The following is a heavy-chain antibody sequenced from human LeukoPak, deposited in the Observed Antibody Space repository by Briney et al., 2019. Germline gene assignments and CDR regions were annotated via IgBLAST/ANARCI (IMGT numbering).Heavy chain of an antibody. CDR3: ARVGYFGSGSYCPY. Sequence: ASVKVSCKASGYTFTDYYIHWVRQAPGLGLEWMGWINPSNGGTNFAQEFQGRVTMTRDTSISTAYMELSRLTSDDTAVYYCARVGYFGSGSYCPYWGQGTLVTASS. J-gene: IGHJ4*02. CDR1: GYTFTDYY. V-gene: IGHV1-2*02. D-gene: IGHD3-10*01. CDR2: INPSNGGT.